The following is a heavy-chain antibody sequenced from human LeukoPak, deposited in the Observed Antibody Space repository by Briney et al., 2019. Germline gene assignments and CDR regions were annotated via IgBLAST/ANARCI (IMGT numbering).Heavy chain of an antibody. V-gene: IGHV3-7*01. CDR2: IKQDGSER. Sequence: GGSLRLSCAASGFTFNTYGMNWVRQAPGKGLEWVANIKQDGSERYYVDSVKGRFTISRDNAKNSLSLQMNNLRVEDTAVYYCARAGSHWHYVYWGQGTVVTVSS. D-gene: IGHD3-10*01. CDR3: ARAGSHWHYVY. CDR1: GFTFNTYG. J-gene: IGHJ4*02.